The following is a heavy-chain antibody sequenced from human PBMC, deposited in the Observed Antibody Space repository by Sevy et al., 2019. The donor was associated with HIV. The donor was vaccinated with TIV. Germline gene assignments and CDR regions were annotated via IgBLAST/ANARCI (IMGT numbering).Heavy chain of an antibody. D-gene: IGHD3-10*01. Sequence: ASMKVSCKASGYTFTSYGISWVRQAPGQGLEWMGWISAYNGNTNYAQKLQGRVTMTTDTSTSTAYMELRSLRSDDTAVYYCARGPPRIWFGELFSAFDIWGQGTMVTVSS. CDR1: GYTFTSYG. CDR3: ARGPPRIWFGELFSAFDI. CDR2: ISAYNGNT. J-gene: IGHJ3*02. V-gene: IGHV1-18*01.